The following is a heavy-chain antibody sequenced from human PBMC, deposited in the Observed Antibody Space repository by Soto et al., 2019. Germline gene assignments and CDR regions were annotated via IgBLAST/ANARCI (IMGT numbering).Heavy chain of an antibody. Sequence: SETLSLTCTVSGYSFSVYYWTWIRQPPGKGLEWIGYVSYGGSTTYDPSLKSRVTISMDTSRTQFSVNLSSVSAADTAVYYCAAGRNNWNFFTFDSWGQGFLVTVSS. J-gene: IGHJ4*02. V-gene: IGHV4-59*13. CDR2: VSYGGST. D-gene: IGHD1-7*01. CDR3: AAGRNNWNFFTFDS. CDR1: GYSFSVYY.